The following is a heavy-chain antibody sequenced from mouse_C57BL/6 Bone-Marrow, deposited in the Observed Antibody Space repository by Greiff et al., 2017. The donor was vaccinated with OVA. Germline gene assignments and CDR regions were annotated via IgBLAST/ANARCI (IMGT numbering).Heavy chain of an antibody. CDR2: ISSGSSPI. J-gene: IGHJ4*01. Sequence: EVNVVESGGGLVKPGGSLKLSCAASGFTFSDYGMHWVRQAPEKGLEWVAYISSGSSPIYYADTVKGRFTISRDNAKNTLFLQMTSLRSEDTAMYYCAKGGYSNYNDAMDYWGQGTSVTVSS. V-gene: IGHV5-17*01. D-gene: IGHD2-5*01. CDR1: GFTFSDYG. CDR3: AKGGYSNYNDAMDY.